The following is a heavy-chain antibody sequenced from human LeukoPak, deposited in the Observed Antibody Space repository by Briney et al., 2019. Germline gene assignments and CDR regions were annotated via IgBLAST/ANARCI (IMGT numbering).Heavy chain of an antibody. V-gene: IGHV3-23*01. Sequence: PGGSLRLSCAASGFTFTSYAMSWIRQAPGKGLEWVSAINGGGGNTYYGDSVKGRFTISRDNSKNTLYLQMNSLRAEDTATYYCAKPRAMTTGVGRYFDLWGRGTLVTVSS. D-gene: IGHD1-1*01. J-gene: IGHJ2*01. CDR1: GFTFTSYA. CDR2: INGGGGNT. CDR3: AKPRAMTTGVGRYFDL.